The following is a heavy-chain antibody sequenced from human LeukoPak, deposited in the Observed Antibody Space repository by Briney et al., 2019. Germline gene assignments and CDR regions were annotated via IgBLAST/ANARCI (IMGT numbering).Heavy chain of an antibody. CDR3: ARGGEAVAANYYYYGMDV. J-gene: IGHJ6*02. D-gene: IGHD6-19*01. CDR1: GFTFSDYY. CDR2: ISSSSSYT. V-gene: IGHV3-11*06. Sequence: PGGSLRLSCAASGFTFSDYYMSWIRQAPGKGLEWVSYISSSSSYTNYADSVKGRFTISRDNAKNSLYLQMNSLRAEDTAVYYCARGGEAVAANYYYYGMDVWGQGTTVTVSS.